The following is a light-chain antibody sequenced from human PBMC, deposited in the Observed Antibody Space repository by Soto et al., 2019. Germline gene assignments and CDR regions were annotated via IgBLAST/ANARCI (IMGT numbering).Light chain of an antibody. CDR1: ESVSSNY. V-gene: IGKV3-20*01. CDR3: QQYGSAPST. Sequence: EIVLTQSPGTLSSSPGERATLSCRASESVSSNYLAWYQQRPGQAPRLLIYAASNRARGIPDRFGGSGSGPDFTLTVTRLEPEDFPVYYFQQYGSAPSTFGQGTKV. J-gene: IGKJ1*01. CDR2: AAS.